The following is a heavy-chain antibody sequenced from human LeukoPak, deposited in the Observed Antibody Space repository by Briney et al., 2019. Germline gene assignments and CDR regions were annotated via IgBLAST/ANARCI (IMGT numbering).Heavy chain of an antibody. D-gene: IGHD4-23*01. CDR1: GGSIRGYY. CDR2: IYSSGST. CDR3: ARVGVDYSGNVLKYFFDY. Sequence: SETLSLTCNVSGGSIRGYYWSWIRQPPGKGLEWIGYIYSSGSTNYNPSLKSRVTMSVDTSKNQFSLNLTPVTAADTAVYYCARVGVDYSGNVLKYFFDYWGQGTLVTVSS. J-gene: IGHJ4*02. V-gene: IGHV4-59*01.